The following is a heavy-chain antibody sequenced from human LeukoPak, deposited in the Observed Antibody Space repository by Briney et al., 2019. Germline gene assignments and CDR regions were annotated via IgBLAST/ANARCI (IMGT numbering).Heavy chain of an antibody. J-gene: IGHJ4*02. D-gene: IGHD3-3*01. V-gene: IGHV3-53*01. CDR1: GFTFSTYA. Sequence: GGSLRLSCAASGFTFSTYAMSWVRQAPGKGLEWVSVIYSGGSTYYADSVKGRFTISRDNSKNTLYLQMNSLRAEDTAVYYCARLRFLEWLFKKGGWVDYWGQGTLVTVSS. CDR3: ARLRFLEWLFKKGGWVDY. CDR2: IYSGGST.